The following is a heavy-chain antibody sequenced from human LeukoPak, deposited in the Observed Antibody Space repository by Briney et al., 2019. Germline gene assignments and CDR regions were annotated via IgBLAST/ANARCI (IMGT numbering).Heavy chain of an antibody. CDR2: INHSGST. D-gene: IGHD3-9*01. J-gene: IGHJ4*02. CDR1: GGSFSGYY. CDR3: ARRGSRRIRYFDWSTHFDY. Sequence: SETLSLTCAVYGGSFSGYYWSWIRQPPGKGLEWIGDINHSGSTNYNPSLKSRVTISVDTSKNQFSLKLSSVTAADTAVYYCARRGSRRIRYFDWSTHFDYWGQGTLVTVSS. V-gene: IGHV4-34*01.